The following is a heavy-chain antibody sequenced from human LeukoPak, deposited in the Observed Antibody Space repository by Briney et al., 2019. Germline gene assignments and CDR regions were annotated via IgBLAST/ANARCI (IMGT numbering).Heavy chain of an antibody. D-gene: IGHD3-9*01. CDR3: ARGGLTAFDI. CDR2: IYYSGST. V-gene: IGHV4-59*01. J-gene: IGHJ3*02. Sequence: SETLSLTCTVSGGSISSYYWSWIRQPPGKGLEWIGYIYYSGSTNYNPSLKSRVTISVDTSKNQFSLKLSSVTAADTAVYYCARGGLTAFDIWGQGTMVTVSS. CDR1: GGSISSYY.